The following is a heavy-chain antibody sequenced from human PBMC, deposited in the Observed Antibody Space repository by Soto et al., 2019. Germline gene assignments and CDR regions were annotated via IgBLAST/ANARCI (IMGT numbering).Heavy chain of an antibody. V-gene: IGHV1-18*01. Sequence: ASVKVSCKASGYTFTSYGISWVRQAPGQGLEWMGWISAYNGNTNYAQKLQGRVTMTTDTSTSTAYMELRSLRSDDTAVYYCAREGYSSSSDESRNIGLDNYYYGMDVWGQGTTVTVSS. CDR3: AREGYSSSSDESRNIGLDNYYYGMDV. D-gene: IGHD6-6*01. CDR1: GYTFTSYG. J-gene: IGHJ6*02. CDR2: ISAYNGNT.